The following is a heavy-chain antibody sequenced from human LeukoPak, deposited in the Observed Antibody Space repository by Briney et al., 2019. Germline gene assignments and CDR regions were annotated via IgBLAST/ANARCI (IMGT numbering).Heavy chain of an antibody. V-gene: IGHV3-74*01. CDR1: GFTFSRYS. Sequence: GGSLRLSCAASGFTFSRYSMHWVRQAPGRGLVWVSRINSDGSTTSYAGSVRGRFTISRDNAKNTLYLQMNSLRAEDTAVYYCASDGVVVAGNQFDYWGQGTLVTVSS. J-gene: IGHJ4*02. CDR3: ASDGVVVAGNQFDY. D-gene: IGHD6-19*01. CDR2: INSDGSTT.